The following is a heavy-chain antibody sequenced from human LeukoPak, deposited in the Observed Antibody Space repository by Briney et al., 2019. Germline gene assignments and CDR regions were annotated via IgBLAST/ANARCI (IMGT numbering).Heavy chain of an antibody. J-gene: IGHJ4*02. CDR1: GFTFSSYA. Sequence: PGGSLRLSCAASGFTFSSYAMSWVRQAPGKGLEWVSAISGSGGSTYYADSVKGRLTISRDNSKNTLYLQMNSLRAEDTAVYYCARTYYYDSSGRHLDYWGQGTLVTVSS. D-gene: IGHD3-22*01. V-gene: IGHV3-23*01. CDR3: ARTYYYDSSGRHLDY. CDR2: ISGSGGST.